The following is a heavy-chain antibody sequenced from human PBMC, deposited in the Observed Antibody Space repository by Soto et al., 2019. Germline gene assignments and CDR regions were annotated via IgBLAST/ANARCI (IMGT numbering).Heavy chain of an antibody. V-gene: IGHV3-66*01. CDR3: ASNSGISHYYYYMDV. Sequence: GGSLRLSCAASGFTVSSNYMSWVRQAPGKGLEWVSVIYSGGSTYYADSVKGRFTISRDNSKNTLYLQMNSLRAEDTAVYYCASNSGISHYYYYMDVWGKGTTVTVSS. CDR1: GFTVSSNY. J-gene: IGHJ6*03. CDR2: IYSGGST. D-gene: IGHD1-20*01.